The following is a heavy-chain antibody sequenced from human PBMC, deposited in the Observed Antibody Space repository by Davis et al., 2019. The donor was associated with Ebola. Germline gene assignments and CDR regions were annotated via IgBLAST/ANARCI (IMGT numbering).Heavy chain of an antibody. D-gene: IGHD3-10*01. CDR1: GYTFTSYG. Sequence: ASVKVSCKASGYTFTSYGISWVRQAPGQGLEWMGWISAYNGNTNYAQKLQGRVTMTTDTSTSTAYMELSSLRSEDTAVYYCARDLRGWGDFDYWGQGTLVTVSS. V-gene: IGHV1-18*01. CDR3: ARDLRGWGDFDY. J-gene: IGHJ4*02. CDR2: ISAYNGNT.